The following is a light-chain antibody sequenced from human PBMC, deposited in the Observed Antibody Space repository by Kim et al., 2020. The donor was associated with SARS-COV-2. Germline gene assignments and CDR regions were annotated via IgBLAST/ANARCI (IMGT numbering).Light chain of an antibody. V-gene: IGKV1-5*03. CDR3: QQYDRNPLT. CDR2: KAS. CDR1: QSINNW. Sequence: DIQMTQSPSTLSASVGDRVTITCRASQSINNWLAWYQQKPGKAPKALIYKASDLESGVPSRFSGSAFGTEFTLTISSLQPDDFATYYCQQYDRNPLTFGGGTKLEI. J-gene: IGKJ4*01.